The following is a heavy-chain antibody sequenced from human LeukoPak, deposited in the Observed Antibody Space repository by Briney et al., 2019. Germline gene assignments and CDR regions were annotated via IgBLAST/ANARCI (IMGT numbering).Heavy chain of an antibody. J-gene: IGHJ4*02. CDR3: AKDQGGSSGVFDY. CDR2: ISGSGGST. CDR1: GFTFSSYA. D-gene: IGHD6-19*01. V-gene: IGHV3-23*01. Sequence: GGSLRLPCAASGFTFSSYAMSWVRQAPGKGLEWVSAISGSGGSTYYADSVKGRFTISRDNSKNTLYLQMNSLRAEDTAVYYCAKDQGGSSGVFDYWGQGTLVTVSS.